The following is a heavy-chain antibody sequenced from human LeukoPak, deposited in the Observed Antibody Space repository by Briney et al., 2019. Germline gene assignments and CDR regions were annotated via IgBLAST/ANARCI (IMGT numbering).Heavy chain of an antibody. CDR2: IKSKAYGWTT. CDR1: GFTFNNAW. Sequence: WGSLRLSCAASGFTFNNAWMSWIRQSPGKGLEWVGRIKSKAYGWTTDYAAPVKGRVTLSRDDSKNTLYLHMNSLKTEHTAVYYCTTNPTYYYDSSGYWDWGQGTLVTVSS. CDR3: TTNPTYYYDSSGYWD. V-gene: IGHV3-15*01. D-gene: IGHD3-22*01. J-gene: IGHJ4*02.